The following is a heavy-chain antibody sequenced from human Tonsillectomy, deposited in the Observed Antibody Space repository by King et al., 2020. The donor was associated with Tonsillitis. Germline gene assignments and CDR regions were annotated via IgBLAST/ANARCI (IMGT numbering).Heavy chain of an antibody. V-gene: IGHV3-33*08. D-gene: IGHD3-16*01. CDR3: VRDGGDRAFQH. Sequence: VQLVESGGGVVQPGRSLRLSCAASGFTFRSYGMHWVRQAPGKGLEWVAVIWHDGSNKHYADSVKGRFTISRDNSNNTVNLQMNSLRAEDTAGYYCVRDGGDRAFQHWGQGTLVTVSS. CDR2: IWHDGSNK. CDR1: GFTFRSYG. J-gene: IGHJ1*01.